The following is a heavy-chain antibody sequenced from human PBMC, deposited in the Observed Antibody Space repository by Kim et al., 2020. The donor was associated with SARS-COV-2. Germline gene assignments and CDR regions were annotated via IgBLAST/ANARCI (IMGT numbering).Heavy chain of an antibody. CDR1: GGSFSGYY. CDR2: INHSGST. CDR3: ACASSTYYDFWSGYGSGSRGYWFDP. V-gene: IGHV4-34*01. Sequence: SETLSLTCAVYGGSFSGYYWSWIRQPPGKGLEWIGEINHSGSTNYNPSLKSRVTISVDTSKNQFSLKLSSVTAADTAVYYCACASSTYYDFWSGYGSGSRGYWFDPWGQGTLVTVSS. D-gene: IGHD3-3*01. J-gene: IGHJ5*02.